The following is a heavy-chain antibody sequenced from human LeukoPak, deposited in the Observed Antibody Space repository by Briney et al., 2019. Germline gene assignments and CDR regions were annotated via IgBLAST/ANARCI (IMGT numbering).Heavy chain of an antibody. CDR2: IYYSGST. CDR1: GGSISSGDYY. V-gene: IGHV4-30-4*01. CDR3: ARYQPPEENVVVVAATESQTFDY. Sequence: SETLSLTCTVSGGSISSGDYYWSWILQPPGKGLEWIGYIYYSGSTYYNPSLKSRVTISVDTSKNQFSLKLSSVTAADTAVYYCARYQPPEENVVVVAATESQTFDYWGQGTLVTVSS. J-gene: IGHJ4*02. D-gene: IGHD2-15*01.